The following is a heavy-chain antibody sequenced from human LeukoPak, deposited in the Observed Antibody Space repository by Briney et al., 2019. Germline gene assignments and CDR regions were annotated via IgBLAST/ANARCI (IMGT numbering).Heavy chain of an antibody. D-gene: IGHD4-17*01. Sequence: EASVKVSCKASGYTFTGYYMHWVRQAPGQGLEWMGWINPNSGGTNYAQKFQGRVTMTRDTSISTAYMELSRLRSDDTAVYYCARDLRRSTTTVVTPRCGYWGQGTLVTVSS. J-gene: IGHJ4*02. V-gene: IGHV1-2*02. CDR1: GYTFTGYY. CDR3: ARDLRRSTTTVVTPRCGY. CDR2: INPNSGGT.